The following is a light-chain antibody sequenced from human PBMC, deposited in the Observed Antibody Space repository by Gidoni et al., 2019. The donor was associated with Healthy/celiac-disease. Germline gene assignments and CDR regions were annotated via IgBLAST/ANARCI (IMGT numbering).Light chain of an antibody. CDR2: WAS. J-gene: IGKJ4*01. Sequence: DVVMTKSPDSLAVSLGERATINCKSSQSVLYSSNNKNYLAWYQQKPGQPPQLLIYWASTRESGVPDRFSGSGSGTYFTLTISSLQAEDVAVYYCQQYYSTPLTFGGGTKVEIK. CDR1: QSVLYSSNNKNY. CDR3: QQYYSTPLT. V-gene: IGKV4-1*01.